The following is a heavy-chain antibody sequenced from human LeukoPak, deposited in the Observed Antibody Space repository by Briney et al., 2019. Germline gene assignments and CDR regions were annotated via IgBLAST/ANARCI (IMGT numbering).Heavy chain of an antibody. CDR1: GGSISSGDYY. CDR3: ARVVYKVQFDY. CDR2: IYYSGST. D-gene: IGHD5-24*01. Sequence: PSETLSLTCTLSGGSISSGDYYWSWIRQPPGKGLEWIGYIYYSGSTYYNPSLKSRVTISVDTSKNQFSLKLSSVTAADTAVYYCARVVYKVQFDYWGQGTLVTVSA. V-gene: IGHV4-30-4*08. J-gene: IGHJ4*02.